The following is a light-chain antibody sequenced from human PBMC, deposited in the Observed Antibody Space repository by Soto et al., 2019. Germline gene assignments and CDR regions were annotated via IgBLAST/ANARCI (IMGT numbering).Light chain of an antibody. V-gene: IGLV1-44*01. J-gene: IGLJ1*01. CDR2: RNN. Sequence: QSVLTQPPSASGTPGQRVTISCSGRSSNIGSNTVNWFQHLPGTAPKLLIYRNNQRPSGVSDRFSGSKSGTSASLAISGLQSEDEADYYCAAWDDSLNGYVFGSGTKVTVL. CDR3: AAWDDSLNGYV. CDR1: SSNIGSNT.